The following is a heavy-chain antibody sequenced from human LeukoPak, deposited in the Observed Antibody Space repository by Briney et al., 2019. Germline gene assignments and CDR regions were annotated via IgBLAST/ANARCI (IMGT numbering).Heavy chain of an antibody. D-gene: IGHD7-27*01. J-gene: IGHJ4*01. CDR1: GGSISSYY. V-gene: IGHV4-59*12. CDR2: IYYSGNT. Sequence: SETLSLTCTVSGGSISSYYWSWIRQPPGKGLEWIGNIYYSGNTYYNPSLKSRVTISVDTSKNQFSLKLSSVTAADTAVYYCATEGNWGWRAAAYWGQEPWSPSPQ. CDR3: ATEGNWGWRAAAY.